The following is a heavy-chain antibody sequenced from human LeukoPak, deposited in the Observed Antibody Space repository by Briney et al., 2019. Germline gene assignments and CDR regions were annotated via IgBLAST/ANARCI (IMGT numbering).Heavy chain of an antibody. V-gene: IGHV1-2*02. CDR3: APSGTYYERRYYFDY. D-gene: IGHD1-26*01. CDR2: INPNSGGT. Sequence: ASVKVSCKASGYTFTGYYMHWVRQAPGQGIEWMGWINPNSGGTNYAQKFQGRVTMTRDTSISTAYMELSSLTSDDTAVYYCAPSGTYYERRYYFDYWGQGTLVTVSS. J-gene: IGHJ4*02. CDR1: GYTFTGYY.